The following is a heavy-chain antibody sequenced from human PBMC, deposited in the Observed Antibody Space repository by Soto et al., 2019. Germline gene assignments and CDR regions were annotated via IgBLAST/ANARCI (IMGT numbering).Heavy chain of an antibody. CDR3: ASQGLYYYGLDV. V-gene: IGHV3-74*01. CDR2: INNDGSTT. CDR1: GFPFSTYW. J-gene: IGHJ6*02. Sequence: AGSLRLSCAASGFPFSTYWMHWVRQAPGKGPVWVSRINNDGSTTRYADSVKGRFTISRDNAKNTLYLQMNRLRAEDTAVYYCASQGLYYYGLDVWGQGTTVTVS.